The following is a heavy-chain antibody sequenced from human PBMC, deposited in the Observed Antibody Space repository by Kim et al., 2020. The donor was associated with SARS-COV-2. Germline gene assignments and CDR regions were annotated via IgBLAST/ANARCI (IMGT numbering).Heavy chain of an antibody. J-gene: IGHJ4*02. V-gene: IGHV4-30-2*04. D-gene: IGHD4-17*01. CDR3: ARATVSRGSFDY. Sequence: YTPALKSRVTISVDTSKNQVSLKLSSVTAADTAVYYCARATVSRGSFDYWGQGTLVTVSS.